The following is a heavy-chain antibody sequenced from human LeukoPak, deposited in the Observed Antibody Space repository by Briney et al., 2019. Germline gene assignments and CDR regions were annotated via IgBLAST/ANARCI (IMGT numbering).Heavy chain of an antibody. CDR3: ARDYQAGSSIAARPGAFDI. J-gene: IGHJ3*02. D-gene: IGHD6-6*01. Sequence: SETLSLICTVSGGSISSYYWSWIRQPPGKGLEWIGYIYYSGSTNYNPSLKSRVTISVDTSKNQFSLKLSSVTAADTAVYYCARDYQAGSSIAARPGAFDIWGQGTMVTVSS. CDR1: GGSISSYY. V-gene: IGHV4-59*01. CDR2: IYYSGST.